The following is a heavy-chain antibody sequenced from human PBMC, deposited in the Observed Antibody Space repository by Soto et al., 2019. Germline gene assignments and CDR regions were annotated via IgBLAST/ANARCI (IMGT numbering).Heavy chain of an antibody. CDR1: GGTFSNYA. J-gene: IGHJ6*02. V-gene: IGHV1-69*12. CDR2: IVPIFWTT. Sequence: QVQLVQSGAEVKKPGSSVKVSCKVSGGTFSNYAIDWVRLAPGHGLEWMGGIVPIFWTTYYTQKFQGRATTIADDSTTTAYLEMSSLRSEDTAIYYCARVEAVAGLYNYHGLDVWGQGTAVTVSS. CDR3: ARVEAVAGLYNYHGLDV. D-gene: IGHD6-19*01.